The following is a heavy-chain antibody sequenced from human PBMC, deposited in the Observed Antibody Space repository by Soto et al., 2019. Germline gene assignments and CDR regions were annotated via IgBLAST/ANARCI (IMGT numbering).Heavy chain of an antibody. Sequence: SGPTLVNPTQTLTLTCTFSGFSLSTSGMCVSWIRQPPGKALEWLARIDWDDDKYYSTSLKTRLTISKDTSKNQVVLTMTNMDPVDTATYYCARLTTLYSGYDLHYYYGMDVWGQGTTVTVSS. CDR2: IDWDDDK. CDR3: ARLTTLYSGYDLHYYYGMDV. D-gene: IGHD5-12*01. V-gene: IGHV2-70*11. J-gene: IGHJ6*02. CDR1: GFSLSTSGMC.